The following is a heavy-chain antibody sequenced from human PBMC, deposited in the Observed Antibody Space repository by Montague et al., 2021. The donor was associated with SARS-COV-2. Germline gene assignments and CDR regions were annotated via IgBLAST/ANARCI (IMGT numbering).Heavy chain of an antibody. CDR2: IYHSGST. D-gene: IGHD2-2*01. CDR1: GGSISSYY. Sequence: SETLSLTCTVSGGSISSYYWSWIRQPPGKGLEWIGYIYHSGSTNYNPSLKSRVTISVDTSKNQFSLKLSSVTAADTAVYYCARQRCSSTSCYVQDPYFDYWGQGTLVTVSS. J-gene: IGHJ4*02. CDR3: ARQRCSSTSCYVQDPYFDY. V-gene: IGHV4-59*08.